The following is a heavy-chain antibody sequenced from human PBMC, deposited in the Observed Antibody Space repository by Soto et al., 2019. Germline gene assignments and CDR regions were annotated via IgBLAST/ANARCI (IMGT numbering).Heavy chain of an antibody. V-gene: IGHV3-74*01. Sequence: GGSLRLSCAASGFTLSSYWMHWVRQAPGKGLVWVSRINSDGSSTSYADSVKGRFTISRDNAKNTLYLQMNSLRAEDTAVYYCARDGGYYGSGPYGMDVWGQGTTVTVSS. CDR3: ARDGGYYGSGPYGMDV. D-gene: IGHD3-10*01. CDR2: INSDGSST. J-gene: IGHJ6*02. CDR1: GFTLSSYW.